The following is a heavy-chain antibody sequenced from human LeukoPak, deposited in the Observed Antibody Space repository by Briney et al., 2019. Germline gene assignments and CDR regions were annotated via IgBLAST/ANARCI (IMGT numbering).Heavy chain of an antibody. V-gene: IGHV3-30*02. D-gene: IGHD2-2*03. Sequence: PGGSLRLSCAASGFTLSSYGMHWVRQAPGKGLEWVAFIRYDGSNKYYADSVKGRFTIARDNSKNTLYLQMNSLRAEDTAVYYCAARAGELGYCSSTSCYALNYWGQGTLVTVSS. J-gene: IGHJ4*02. CDR2: IRYDGSNK. CDR1: GFTLSSYG. CDR3: AARAGELGYCSSTSCYALNY.